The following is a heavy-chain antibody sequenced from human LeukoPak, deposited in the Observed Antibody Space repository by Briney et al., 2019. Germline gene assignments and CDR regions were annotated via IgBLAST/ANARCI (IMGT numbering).Heavy chain of an antibody. Sequence: ASVKVSCKASGYTFTGYYMHWVRQAPGQGLEWMGWINPNSGGTNYAQKFQGRVTMTRDTSISTAYMELSRLRSDDTAVYYCARALTGDNWFEIWGQGTMVTVSS. CDR1: GYTFTGYY. D-gene: IGHD7-27*01. J-gene: IGHJ3*02. V-gene: IGHV1-2*02. CDR2: INPNSGGT. CDR3: ARALTGDNWFEI.